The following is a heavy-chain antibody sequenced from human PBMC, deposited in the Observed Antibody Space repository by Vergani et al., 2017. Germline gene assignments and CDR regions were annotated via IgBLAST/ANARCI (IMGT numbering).Heavy chain of an antibody. V-gene: IGHV3-48*04. CDR1: GFTFSSYS. CDR3: AKDPYSSGR. D-gene: IGHD6-19*01. Sequence: EVQLVESGGGLVQPGGSLRLSCAASGFTFSSYSMNWVRQAPGKGLEWVSYISSSSSTIYYADSVKGRFTISRDNAKNSLYLQMNSLRAEDTAVYYCAKDPYSSGRWGQGTLVTVSS. J-gene: IGHJ4*02. CDR2: ISSSSSTI.